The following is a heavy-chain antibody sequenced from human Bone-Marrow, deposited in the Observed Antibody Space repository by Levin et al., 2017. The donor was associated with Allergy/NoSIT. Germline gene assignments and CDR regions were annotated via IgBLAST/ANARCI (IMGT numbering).Heavy chain of an antibody. CDR3: ATNTVSHTSGAIDV. Sequence: GSLRLSCAASGFTFSSYEMNWVRQAPGKGLEWVSYISNSGSTIYHADSVKGRFIISRDNAKNSLYLQLNSLRAEDTAVYYCATNTVSHTSGAIDVWGQGTMVTVSS. D-gene: IGHD4-17*01. V-gene: IGHV3-48*03. CDR2: ISNSGSTI. J-gene: IGHJ3*01. CDR1: GFTFSSYE.